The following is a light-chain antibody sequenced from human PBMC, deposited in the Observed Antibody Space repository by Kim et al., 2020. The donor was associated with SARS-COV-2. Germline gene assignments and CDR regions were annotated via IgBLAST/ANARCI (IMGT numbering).Light chain of an antibody. CDR2: SNN. CDR1: SSNIGSNA. CDR3: AAWDDSLNGVV. J-gene: IGLJ2*01. V-gene: IGLV1-44*01. Sequence: SVLTQPPSASGTPGQRVTISCSGSSSNIGSNAVNWYQQVPGTAPKLLIYSNNQRPSGVPDRFSGSKSGTSASLAISGLQSEDEADYYCAAWDDSLNGVVFGGGTQLTVL.